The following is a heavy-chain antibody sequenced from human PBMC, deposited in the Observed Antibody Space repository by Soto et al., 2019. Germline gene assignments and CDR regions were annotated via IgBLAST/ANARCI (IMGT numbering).Heavy chain of an antibody. D-gene: IGHD3-3*01. CDR3: ARVYDFWSGYDAFDI. CDR1: GFTFGDYA. Sequence: GGSLRLSCTASGFTFGDYAMSWFRQAPGKGLEWVGFIRSKAYGGTTEYAASVKGRFTISRDDSKSIAHLQMNSLRAEDTAVYYCARVYDFWSGYDAFDIWGQGTMVTVSS. CDR2: IRSKAYGGTT. J-gene: IGHJ3*02. V-gene: IGHV3-49*03.